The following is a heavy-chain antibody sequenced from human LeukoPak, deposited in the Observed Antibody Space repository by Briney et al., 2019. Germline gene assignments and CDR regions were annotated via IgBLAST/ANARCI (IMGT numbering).Heavy chain of an antibody. V-gene: IGHV1-2*02. CDR3: ATEGYCTNGVCSIDY. Sequence: GASVKVSCKASGCTFTGYYMHWVRQAPGQGLEWMGWINPNSGGTNYAQKFQGRVTTTRDTSISTAYMELSRLRSDDTAVYYCATEGYCTNGVCSIDYWGQGTLVTVSS. CDR2: INPNSGGT. D-gene: IGHD2-8*01. CDR1: GCTFTGYY. J-gene: IGHJ4*02.